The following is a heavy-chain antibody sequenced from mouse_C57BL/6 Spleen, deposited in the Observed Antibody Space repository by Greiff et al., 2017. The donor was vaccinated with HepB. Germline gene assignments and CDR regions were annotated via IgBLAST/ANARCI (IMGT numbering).Heavy chain of an antibody. CDR1: GYSFTGYY. V-gene: IGHV1-42*01. CDR2: INPSTGGT. Sequence: EVKLVESGPELVKPGASVKISCKASGYSFTGYYMNWVKQSPEKSLEWIGEINPSTGGTTYNQKFKAKATLTVDKSSSTAYMQLKSLTSEDSAVYYCARNWDVSYFDVWGTGTTVTVSS. J-gene: IGHJ1*03. D-gene: IGHD4-1*01. CDR3: ARNWDVSYFDV.